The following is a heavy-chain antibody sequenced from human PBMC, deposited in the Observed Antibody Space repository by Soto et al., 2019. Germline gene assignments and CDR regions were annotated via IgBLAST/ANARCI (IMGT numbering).Heavy chain of an antibody. CDR2: INHSGST. D-gene: IGHD3-9*01. CDR3: ARGLYYDILTGYSWGDY. J-gene: IGHJ4*02. V-gene: IGHV4-34*01. Sequence: SETLSLTCAVYGGSLSGYYWSWIRQTPGKGLEWIGDINHSGSTNYNPSLKSRVTISVDSSKKQFSLKVFSVTAADTAVYYCARGLYYDILTGYSWGDYWGRGTLVTVSS. CDR1: GGSLSGYY.